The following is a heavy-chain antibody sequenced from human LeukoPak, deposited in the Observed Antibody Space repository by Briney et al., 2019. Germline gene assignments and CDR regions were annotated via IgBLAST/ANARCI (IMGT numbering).Heavy chain of an antibody. CDR2: ISSSSSYI. V-gene: IGHV3-21*04. CDR1: GFTFSSYS. J-gene: IGHJ6*03. D-gene: IGHD1-26*01. Sequence: GGSLRLSCAASGFTFSSYSMNWVRQAPGKGLEWVSSISSSSSYIYYADSVKGRFTISRDNAKNSLYLQMNSLRAEDTAVYYCSGSYHSYYYYYMDVWGKGTTVTVSS. CDR3: SGSYHSYYYYYMDV.